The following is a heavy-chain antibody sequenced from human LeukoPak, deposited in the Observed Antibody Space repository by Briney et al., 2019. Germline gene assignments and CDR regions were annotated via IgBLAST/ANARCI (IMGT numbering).Heavy chain of an antibody. V-gene: IGHV4-4*07. CDR3: ARGAGGVVVAATIYFDY. CDR2: IYTSGST. CDR1: GGSISSYY. Sequence: SETLCLTCTVSGGSISSYYWSWIRQPAGKGLEWIGRIYTSGSTNYNPSLKSRVTMSVDTSKNQFSLKLSSVTAADTAVYYCARGAGGVVVAATIYFDYWGQGTLVTVSS. D-gene: IGHD2-15*01. J-gene: IGHJ4*02.